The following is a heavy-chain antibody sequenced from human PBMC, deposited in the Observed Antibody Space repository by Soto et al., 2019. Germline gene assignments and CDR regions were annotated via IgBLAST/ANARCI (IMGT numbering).Heavy chain of an antibody. D-gene: IGHD5-18*01. CDR2: IYYGGST. V-gene: IGHV4-30-2*01. J-gene: IGHJ4*02. CDR1: GGSISSGDYS. CDR3: AREGYNFGPFDY. Sequence: SETLSLTCAVSGGSISSGDYSWNWIRQPPGKGLEWIGYIYYGGSTYYNPSLQSRVTMSVDRSRNQFSLKFNSVTAADTAVYYCAREGYNFGPFDYWGQGALVTVSS.